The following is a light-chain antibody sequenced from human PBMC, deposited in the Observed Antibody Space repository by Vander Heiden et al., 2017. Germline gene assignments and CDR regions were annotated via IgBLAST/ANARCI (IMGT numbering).Light chain of an antibody. CDR2: GAS. CDR3: QHDDLSTGT. J-gene: IGKJ4*02. CDR1: QSVRSDF. V-gene: IGKV3-20*01. Sequence: PGERATLSCRASQSVRSDFLAWYQQRPGQAPRLLIHGASRRAAVIPDRFSGSGSGTDFTLTISRREPEDFAVYFCQHDDLSTGTFGRGTRIEIK.